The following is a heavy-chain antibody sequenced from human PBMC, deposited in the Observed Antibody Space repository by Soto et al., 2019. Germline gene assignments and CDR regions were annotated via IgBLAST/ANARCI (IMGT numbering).Heavy chain of an antibody. Sequence: QVQLQESGPGLVKPSETLSLTCTVSGGSISSYYWSWIRQPAGKGLEWIGRIYTSGSTNYNPSLKSRVTTSVDTSKNQFSLKLSSVTAADTAGYYCARDRGAYYGSGSYHAFDIWGQGTMVTVSS. CDR2: IYTSGST. CDR3: ARDRGAYYGSGSYHAFDI. D-gene: IGHD3-10*01. J-gene: IGHJ3*02. CDR1: GGSISSYY. V-gene: IGHV4-4*07.